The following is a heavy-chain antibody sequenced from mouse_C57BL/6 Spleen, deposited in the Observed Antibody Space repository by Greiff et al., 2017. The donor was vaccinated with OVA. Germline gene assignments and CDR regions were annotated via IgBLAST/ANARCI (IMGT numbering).Heavy chain of an antibody. CDR2: IDPSDSET. CDR3: ARGRYGSPYYFDY. CDR1: GYTFTSYW. V-gene: IGHV1-52*01. D-gene: IGHD1-1*01. Sequence: QVQLKQPGAELVRPGSSVKLSCKASGYTFTSYWMHWVKQRPIQGLEWIGNIDPSDSETLYNQKFKDKATLTVDKSSSTAYMQLSSLTSEDSAVYYCARGRYGSPYYFDYWGQGTTLTVSS. J-gene: IGHJ2*01.